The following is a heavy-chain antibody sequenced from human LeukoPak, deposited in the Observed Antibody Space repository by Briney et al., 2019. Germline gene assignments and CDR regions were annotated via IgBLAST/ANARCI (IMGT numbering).Heavy chain of an antibody. CDR3: ARDRVAAANYYYYGMDV. V-gene: IGHV3-30*02. CDR1: GFTFSSYG. D-gene: IGHD6-13*01. J-gene: IGHJ6*02. CDR2: IRYDGSNK. Sequence: GGSLRLSCAASGFTFSSYGMHWVRQAPGKGLEWVAFIRYDGSNKYYADSVKGRFTISRDNSKNTLYLQMNSLRAEDTAVYYCARDRVAAANYYYYGMDVWGQGTTVTVSS.